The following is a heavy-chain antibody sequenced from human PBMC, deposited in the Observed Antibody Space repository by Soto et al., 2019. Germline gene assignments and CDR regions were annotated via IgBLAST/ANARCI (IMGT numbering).Heavy chain of an antibody. D-gene: IGHD1-26*01. CDR2: INHLETT. CDR3: ARGGGSDSFDY. Sequence: LSLTCTVSGASITFGGYSWSWIRQTPGKGLEWIGYINHLETTFYNPSFESRLTLSIDRAKNQFSLKLHSMSAADRAVYFCARGGGSDSFDYWGQGILATVSS. CDR1: GASITFGGYS. J-gene: IGHJ4*02. V-gene: IGHV4-30-2*01.